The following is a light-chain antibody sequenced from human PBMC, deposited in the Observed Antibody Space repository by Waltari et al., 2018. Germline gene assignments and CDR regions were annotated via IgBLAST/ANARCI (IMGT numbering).Light chain of an antibody. J-gene: IGKJ1*01. V-gene: IGKV4-1*01. CDR3: QQYYSAWT. Sequence: DIVMTQSPDSLAVSLGERATINCKSSQSVFYSSKNKNYLDWYQKKAGQPPKLRVYLDSTLEPGVPDLFNVSESGTDFMLTISSLQAEDGAVYYCQQYYSAWTFGQGTKVEIK. CDR1: QSVFYSSKNKNY. CDR2: LDS.